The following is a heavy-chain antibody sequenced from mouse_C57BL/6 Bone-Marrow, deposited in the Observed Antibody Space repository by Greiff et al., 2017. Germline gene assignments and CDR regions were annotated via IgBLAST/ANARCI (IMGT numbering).Heavy chain of an antibody. V-gene: IGHV1-50*01. Sequence: QVQLQQPGAELVKPGASVKLSCKASGYTFTSYWMQWVKQRPGQGLEWIGEIDPSDSYTNYNQKFKGKATLTVDTSSSTAHMQLSSLTSEDSAVYYCARGVITTVVGDYWGQGTTLTVSS. D-gene: IGHD1-1*01. CDR2: IDPSDSYT. CDR1: GYTFTSYW. CDR3: ARGVITTVVGDY. J-gene: IGHJ2*01.